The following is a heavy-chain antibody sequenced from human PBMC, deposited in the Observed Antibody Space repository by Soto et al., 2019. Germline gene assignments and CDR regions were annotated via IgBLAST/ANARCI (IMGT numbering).Heavy chain of an antibody. CDR3: ASGRWLSKYSTSWSFFDY. CDR1: GGSFSGYY. CDR2: INHSGTI. V-gene: IGHV4-34*01. D-gene: IGHD6-13*01. J-gene: IGHJ4*02. Sequence: PSETLSLTCGVYGGSFSGYYWGWIRQPPGKGLEWIGEINHSGTINYNPSLKSRATISLHTSKNQVSLNLTSVTAADTAVYYCASGRWLSKYSTSWSFFDYWGQGTLVTVSS.